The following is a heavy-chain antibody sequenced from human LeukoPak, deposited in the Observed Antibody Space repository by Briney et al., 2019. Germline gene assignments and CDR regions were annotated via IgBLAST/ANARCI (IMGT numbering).Heavy chain of an antibody. CDR2: ISYDGSNK. Sequence: GGSLRLSCAASGFTFSSYAMHWVRQAPGKGLEWVAVISYDGSNKYYADSVKGRFTISRDNAKNSLYLQMNSLRAEDTAVYYCARASGGGDCYADYWGQGTLVTVSS. CDR3: ARASGGGDCYADY. V-gene: IGHV3-30*04. D-gene: IGHD2-21*02. CDR1: GFTFSSYA. J-gene: IGHJ4*02.